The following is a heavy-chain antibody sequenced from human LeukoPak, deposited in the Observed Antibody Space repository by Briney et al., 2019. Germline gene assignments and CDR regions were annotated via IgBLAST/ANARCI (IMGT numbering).Heavy chain of an antibody. J-gene: IGHJ4*02. D-gene: IGHD1-14*01. CDR2: ISDGGST. Sequence: SETLSLTCSVSGGSITSYYWTWIRQPPGKGLEWIGYISDGGSTNYNASLKSRVSISIDTPKNQFSLKLSSVTAADTAVYFCARASTTFDDWGQGTLVTVSS. CDR3: ARASTTFDD. CDR1: GGSITSYY. V-gene: IGHV4-59*01.